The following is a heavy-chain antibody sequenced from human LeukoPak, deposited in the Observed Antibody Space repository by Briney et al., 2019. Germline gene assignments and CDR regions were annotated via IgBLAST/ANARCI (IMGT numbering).Heavy chain of an antibody. CDR3: ARDLAAARLDF. CDR1: GFTFSNHG. D-gene: IGHD6-6*01. Sequence: GGSLRLSCAASGFTFSNHGMHWVRQAPGKGLEWVANIWYDGSQEYYADTVKGRFTISRDISKNTLYLQMNNLRAEDTAVYYCARDLAAARLDFRGQGTLVTVSS. V-gene: IGHV3-33*01. J-gene: IGHJ4*02. CDR2: IWYDGSQE.